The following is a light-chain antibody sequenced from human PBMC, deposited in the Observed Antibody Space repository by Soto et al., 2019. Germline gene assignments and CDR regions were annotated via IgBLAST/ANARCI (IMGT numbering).Light chain of an antibody. Sequence: DIQMTQTPSTLSASVGDTVAIACRASQSIRRWLAWYQQKPGEAPKLLIYDASSSQSGVSSRFSGSGSGTEFTLTISSLQPDDFATYYCQQYSTFSNTFGPGTKLDIK. J-gene: IGKJ2*01. V-gene: IGKV1-5*01. CDR1: QSIRRW. CDR2: DAS. CDR3: QQYSTFSNT.